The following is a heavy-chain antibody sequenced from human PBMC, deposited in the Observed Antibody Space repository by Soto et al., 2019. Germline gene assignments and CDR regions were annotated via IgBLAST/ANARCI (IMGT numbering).Heavy chain of an antibody. Sequence: QVQLVESGGGVVQPGRSLRLSCAASGFTFSSYGMHWVRQAPGKGLEWVAVIWYDGSNKYYADSVKGRFAISRDNSKNTLELQMNSLRAEDTAVYYCARQGQLSHYYYDGMDVWGQGTTVTVSS. CDR2: IWYDGSNK. J-gene: IGHJ6*02. D-gene: IGHD1-1*01. CDR1: GFTFSSYG. CDR3: ARQGQLSHYYYDGMDV. V-gene: IGHV3-33*01.